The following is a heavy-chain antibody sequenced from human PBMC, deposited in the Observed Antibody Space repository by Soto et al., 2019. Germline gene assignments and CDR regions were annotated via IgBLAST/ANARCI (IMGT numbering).Heavy chain of an antibody. V-gene: IGHV3-48*01. Sequence: GGSLRLSCAASGFTFSSYSMNWVRQAPGKGLEWVSYISSSSSTIYYADSVKGRFTISRDNAKNSLYLQMNSLRAEDTAVYYCARALQPHRQIWGSYRYSNDAFDIWGQGTMVTVSS. CDR3: ARALQPHRQIWGSYRYSNDAFDI. CDR1: GFTFSSYS. D-gene: IGHD3-16*02. J-gene: IGHJ3*02. CDR2: ISSSSSTI.